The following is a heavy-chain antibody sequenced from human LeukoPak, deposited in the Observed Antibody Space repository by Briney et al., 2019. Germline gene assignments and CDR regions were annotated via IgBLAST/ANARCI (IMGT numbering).Heavy chain of an antibody. Sequence: GGSLRLSCAASTFPFNTYAMHWFRQAPGKGLDWVAVISYDENKKYYAESVKGRFTISRDNSKNTLYLQMNSLRAEDTAVYYCAKGWNGNYFSIDYWGQGTLVTVSS. CDR2: ISYDENKK. J-gene: IGHJ4*02. CDR3: AKGWNGNYFSIDY. CDR1: TFPFNTYA. V-gene: IGHV3-30*14. D-gene: IGHD4-17*01.